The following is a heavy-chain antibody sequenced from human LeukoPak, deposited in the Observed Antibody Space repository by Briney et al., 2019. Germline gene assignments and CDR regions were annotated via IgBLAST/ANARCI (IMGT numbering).Heavy chain of an antibody. V-gene: IGHV3-23*01. CDR1: GFTFSSYA. D-gene: IGHD2-2*01. CDR2: ISGSGGST. Sequence: GGSLRLSCAASGFTFSSYAMSWVRQAPGKGLEWVSAISGSGGSTYYADSVKGRFTISRDNSKNTLYLQMNSLRAEDTAVYYCAKPPEGGYCSSTSCYGSHYFDYWGQGTLVTVSS. CDR3: AKPPEGGYCSSTSCYGSHYFDY. J-gene: IGHJ4*02.